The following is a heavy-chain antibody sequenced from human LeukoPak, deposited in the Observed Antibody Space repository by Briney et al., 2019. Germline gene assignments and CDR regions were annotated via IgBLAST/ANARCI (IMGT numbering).Heavy chain of an antibody. CDR1: GYTFTGYY. J-gene: IGHJ4*02. Sequence: ASVKVSCKASGYTFTGYYMHWVRQAPGQGLEWMGWINPNSGGTNYAQKFQGRVTMTRDTSISTAYMELSRLRSDDTAVYYCARGRKQWLVFLVHYFDYWGQGTLVTVSS. CDR2: INPNSGGT. D-gene: IGHD6-19*01. V-gene: IGHV1-2*02. CDR3: ARGRKQWLVFLVHYFDY.